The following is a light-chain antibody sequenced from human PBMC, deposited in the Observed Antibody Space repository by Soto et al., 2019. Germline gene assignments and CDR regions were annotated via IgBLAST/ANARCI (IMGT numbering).Light chain of an antibody. CDR2: DDR. J-gene: IGLJ3*02. CDR1: DIGSKS. CDR3: QVWDSGGDRPV. Sequence: SYELTQPPSVSVAPGQTARVTCGGSDIGSKSVHWYQQKPGQAPVMVVYDDRERPSGVPERISGSNSGTTATLTISRVEVGDEADYYCQVWDSGGDRPVFGGGTKLTVL. V-gene: IGLV3-21*02.